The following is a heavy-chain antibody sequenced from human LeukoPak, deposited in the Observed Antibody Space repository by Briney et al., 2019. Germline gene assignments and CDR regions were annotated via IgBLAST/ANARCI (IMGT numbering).Heavy chain of an antibody. Sequence: SETLSLTCAVYGGSFSSYYWSWIRQPPGKGLEWIGEINHSGSTNYNPSLKSRVTISVDTSKNQFSLKLSSVTAADTAVYYCARGVPKPYIAAAGALGYWGQGTLVTVSS. CDR3: ARGVPKPYIAAAGALGY. CDR2: INHSGST. V-gene: IGHV4-34*01. D-gene: IGHD6-13*01. CDR1: GGSFSSYY. J-gene: IGHJ4*02.